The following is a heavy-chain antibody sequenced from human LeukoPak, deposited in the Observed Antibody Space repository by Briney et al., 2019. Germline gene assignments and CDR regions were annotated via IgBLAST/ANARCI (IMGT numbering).Heavy chain of an antibody. J-gene: IGHJ4*02. CDR2: IYYSGST. V-gene: IGHV4-39*07. CDR1: GASVSGSAYY. Sequence: PSETLSLTCTVSGASVSGSAYYWGWIRQPPGKGLEWIGNIYYSGSTYHNESLESRVTISIDTSKNQFSLKLSSVTAADTAVYYCARDLRGGAAIDYWGQGTLVTVSS. CDR3: ARDLRGGAAIDY. D-gene: IGHD3-16*01.